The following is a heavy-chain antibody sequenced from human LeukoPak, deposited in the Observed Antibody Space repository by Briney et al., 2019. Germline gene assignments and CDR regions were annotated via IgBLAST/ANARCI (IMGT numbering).Heavy chain of an antibody. CDR1: GFTFSNYW. D-gene: IGHD3-22*01. V-gene: IGHV3-74*01. CDR2: INSDGSSR. CDR3: ARGGPDSSDYSSLFDY. Sequence: GSLRLSCAASGFTFSNYWMSWVRQAPGKGLVWVSCINSDGSSRHYADSVKGRFTISRDNAKNTLHLQMTSLRAEDTAVYYCARGGPDSSDYSSLFDYWGRGILVTVSS. J-gene: IGHJ4*02.